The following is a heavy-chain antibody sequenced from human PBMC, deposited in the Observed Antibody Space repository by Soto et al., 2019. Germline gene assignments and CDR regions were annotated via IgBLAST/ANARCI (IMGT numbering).Heavy chain of an antibody. CDR3: AKARGLGFWSGYLDY. CDR1: GFTFDDYA. J-gene: IGHJ4*02. V-gene: IGHV3-9*01. D-gene: IGHD3-3*01. CDR2: ISWNSGSI. Sequence: GGSLRLSCAASGFTFDDYAMHWVRQAPGKGLEWVSGISWNSGSIGYADSVKGRFTISRDNAKNSLYLQMNSLRAEDTALYYCAKARGLGFWSGYLDYWGQGTLVTVSS.